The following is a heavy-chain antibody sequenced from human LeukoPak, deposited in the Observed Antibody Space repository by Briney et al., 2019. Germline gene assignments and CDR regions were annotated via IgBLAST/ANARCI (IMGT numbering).Heavy chain of an antibody. D-gene: IGHD6-6*01. CDR3: ARKDGDY. V-gene: IGHV4-39*07. CDR1: GGSISSSSYY. CDR2: INHSGST. J-gene: IGHJ4*02. Sequence: PSETLSLTCTASGGSISSSSYYWGWIRQPPGKGLEWIGEINHSGSTNYNPSLQSRVAMSVDMTKNQLSLKLSSVTAADTAMYYCARKDGDYWGQGTLVTVSS.